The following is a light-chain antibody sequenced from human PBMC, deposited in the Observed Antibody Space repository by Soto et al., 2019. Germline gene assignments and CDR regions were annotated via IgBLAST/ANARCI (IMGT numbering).Light chain of an antibody. CDR1: QNIVNR. J-gene: IGKJ1*01. CDR3: QQNYRGRT. Sequence: DIQMTQSPSSLTASVGDTVTITCRTRQNIVNRVNWYQQRPGKAPDLLISAASTLHSGDPSRFSGSGSGTVFTLTISSLQPEDFATYYCQQNYRGRTFGQGTKV. V-gene: IGKV1-39*01. CDR2: AAS.